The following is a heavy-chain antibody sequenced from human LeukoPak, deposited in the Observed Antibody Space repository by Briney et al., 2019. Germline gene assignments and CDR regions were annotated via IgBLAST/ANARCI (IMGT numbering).Heavy chain of an antibody. CDR2: ISYDGSNK. Sequence: GGSLRLSCAASGFTFSSYGMHWVRQAPGKGLEWVAVISYDGSNKYYADSVKGRSTISRDNSKNTLYLQMNSLRAEDTAVYYCARDPITMIGSPRWRSHPHPAYWGQGTLVTVSS. CDR1: GFTFSSYG. J-gene: IGHJ4*02. CDR3: ARDPITMIGSPRWRSHPHPAY. D-gene: IGHD3-22*01. V-gene: IGHV3-30*03.